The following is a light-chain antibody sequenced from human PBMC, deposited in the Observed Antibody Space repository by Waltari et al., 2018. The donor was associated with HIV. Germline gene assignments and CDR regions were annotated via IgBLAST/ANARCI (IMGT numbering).Light chain of an antibody. V-gene: IGLV2-14*03. J-gene: IGLJ1*01. CDR1: RSDVAGYNS. CDR3: KSKTSSSTPCV. CDR2: YVS. Sequence: QSALTQPASLSGSPGQSINIPCTGTRSDVAGYNSVAWYQQHPGKAPKPIIYYVSNRPSGVPYRFSGSKSGNTASLTISGLQAEDDADYYCKSKTSSSTPCVFGTGTKVTVL.